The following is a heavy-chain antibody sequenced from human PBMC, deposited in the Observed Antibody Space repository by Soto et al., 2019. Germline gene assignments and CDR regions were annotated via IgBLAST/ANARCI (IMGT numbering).Heavy chain of an antibody. J-gene: IGHJ6*02. D-gene: IGHD2-2*01. CDR3: ARDRGLGYCSSTSCFGNYYYGMDV. CDR1: GGSISSGGYY. Sequence: PSETLSLTCTVSGGSISSGGYYWSWIRQHPGKGLEWIGYIYYSGSTYYNPSLKSRVTISVDTSKNQFSLKLSSVTAADTAVYYCARDRGLGYCSSTSCFGNYYYGMDVWGQGTTVTVSS. V-gene: IGHV4-31*03. CDR2: IYYSGST.